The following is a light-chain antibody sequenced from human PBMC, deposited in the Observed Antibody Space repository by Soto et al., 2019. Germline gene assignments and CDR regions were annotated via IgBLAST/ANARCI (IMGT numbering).Light chain of an antibody. CDR1: SSDVGAYNF. Sequence: QSALTQPASVSGSPGQSITISCTGTSSDVGAYNFVSWYQHHPGRAPKLIIYEVTIRPSGVSNRFSGSKSGNTASLTISGLQAEDEADYYYSSYTTSTPYVFGSGTKV. V-gene: IGLV2-14*01. CDR3: SSYTTSTPYV. J-gene: IGLJ1*01. CDR2: EVT.